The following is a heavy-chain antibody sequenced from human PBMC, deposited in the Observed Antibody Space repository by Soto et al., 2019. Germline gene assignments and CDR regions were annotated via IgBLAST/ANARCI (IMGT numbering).Heavy chain of an antibody. CDR2: IYYSGST. V-gene: IGHV4-59*01. CDR1: GGSISSYY. D-gene: IGHD3-3*01. CDR3: ARSDFYCSADHRDLLYFPTRRSSDL. Sequence: SETLSLTCTVSGGSISSYYWSWIRQPPGKGLEWIGYIYYSGSTNYNPSLKSRVTISVDTSKNQFSLKLSSVTAADTAVYYCARSDFYCSADHRDLLYFPTRRSSDL. J-gene: IGHJ2*01.